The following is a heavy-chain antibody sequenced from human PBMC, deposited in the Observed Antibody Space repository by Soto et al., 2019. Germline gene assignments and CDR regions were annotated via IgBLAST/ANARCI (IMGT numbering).Heavy chain of an antibody. CDR2: IIPIFGTA. D-gene: IGHD2-2*01. V-gene: IGHV1-69*01. CDR3: ARGDIVVVPAAMGPAAGTRYYFDY. Sequence: QVQLVQSGAEVKKPGSSVKVSCKASGGTFSSYAISWVRQAPGQGLEWMGGIIPIFGTANYAQKFQGRVTITADESTSTAYMELSSLRSEDTAVYDCARGDIVVVPAAMGPAAGTRYYFDYWGQGTLVTVSS. J-gene: IGHJ4*02. CDR1: GGTFSSYA.